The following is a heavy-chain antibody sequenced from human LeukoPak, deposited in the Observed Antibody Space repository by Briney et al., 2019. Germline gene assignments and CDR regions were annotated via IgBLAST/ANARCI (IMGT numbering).Heavy chain of an antibody. D-gene: IGHD1-26*01. CDR2: ISRNSRHV. Sequence: GGSLRLSCAASGFTFSDYSMNWVRQAPGKGLEWVSSISRNSRHVYYGGSVWGRFTISRDDAQNSLFLRMNSLRAEDMAVYYCVRDFMGMGGTTAYLHYWGQGTLVTVSS. J-gene: IGHJ1*01. V-gene: IGHV3-21*01. CDR3: VRDFMGMGGTTAYLHY. CDR1: GFTFSDYS.